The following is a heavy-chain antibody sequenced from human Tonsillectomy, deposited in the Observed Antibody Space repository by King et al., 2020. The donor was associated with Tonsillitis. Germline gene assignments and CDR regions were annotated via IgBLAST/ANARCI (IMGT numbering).Heavy chain of an antibody. CDR2: ISYDGRNT. CDR3: AKCRDDNVVVVTALGN. Sequence: QVQLVESGGGVVQPGRSLRLSCVVSGFTFSTYGMHWVRQAPGKGLEWMAVISYDGRNTQYADSVKGRFTISRDNSKNTLYLQMNSLRSEDTAVYYCAKCRDDNVVVVTALGNWGQGTLVTVSS. D-gene: IGHD2-15*01. V-gene: IGHV3-30*18. CDR1: GFTFSTYG. J-gene: IGHJ4*02.